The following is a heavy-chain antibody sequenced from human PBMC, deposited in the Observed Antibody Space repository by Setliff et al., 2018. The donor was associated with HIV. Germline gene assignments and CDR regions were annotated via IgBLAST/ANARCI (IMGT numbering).Heavy chain of an antibody. Sequence: ASVKVSCKASGYTFTSYYMHWVRQAPGQGLEWMGVINPSGDITTYAQKFQGRVTMTRDTSTSTVYMELSSLRSEDTAVYFCARDHCSSSGCYEYSYYGMDVWGQGTTVTVSS. CDR3: ARDHCSSSGCYEYSYYGMDV. J-gene: IGHJ6*02. CDR1: GYTFTSYY. CDR2: INPSGDIT. V-gene: IGHV1-46*01. D-gene: IGHD2-2*01.